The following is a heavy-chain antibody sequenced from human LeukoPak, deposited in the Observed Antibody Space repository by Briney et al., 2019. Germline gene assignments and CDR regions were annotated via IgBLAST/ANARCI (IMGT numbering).Heavy chain of an antibody. CDR1: EGTFSTYA. J-gene: IGHJ4*02. Sequence: SVKVSCKASEGTFSTYAISWVRQAPGQGLEWMGRIIPILGIANYAQKFQGRVTITADKSTSTAYMGLSSLRSEDTAVYYCARDLTGTADYWGQGTLVTVSS. D-gene: IGHD1-20*01. V-gene: IGHV1-69*04. CDR2: IIPILGIA. CDR3: ARDLTGTADY.